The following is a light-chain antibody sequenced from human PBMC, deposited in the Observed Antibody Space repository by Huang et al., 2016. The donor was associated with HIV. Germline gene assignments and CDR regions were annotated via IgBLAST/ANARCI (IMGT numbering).Light chain of an antibody. V-gene: IGKV3-11*01. CDR1: QSVSNY. CDR3: QQRSDWPPT. Sequence: ELVFTHSPATLSVSPVERATLSCRASQSVSNYLAWYHQKPGQAPRLLIYDASTRATCIPPRFSGSGSETDFTLTISSLEPEDFAVYYCQQRSDWPPTFGGGTKVEIK. CDR2: DAS. J-gene: IGKJ4*01.